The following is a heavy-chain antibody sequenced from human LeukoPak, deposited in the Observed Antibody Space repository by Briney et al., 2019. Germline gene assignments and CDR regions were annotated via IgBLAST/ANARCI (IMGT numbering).Heavy chain of an antibody. CDR2: IYYSGST. D-gene: IGHD3-16*02. CDR1: GGSISSYY. J-gene: IGHJ3*02. V-gene: IGHV4-59*12. CDR3: ARLQYVWGSYRYPSAFDI. Sequence: SETLSLTCTVSGGSISSYYWSWIRQPPGKGLEWIGYIYYSGSTNYNPSLKSRVTISVDTSKNQFSLKLSSVTAADTAVYYCARLQYVWGSYRYPSAFDIWGQGTMVTVSS.